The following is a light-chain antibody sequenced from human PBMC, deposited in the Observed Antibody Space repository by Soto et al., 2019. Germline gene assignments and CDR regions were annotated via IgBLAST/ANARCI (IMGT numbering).Light chain of an antibody. Sequence: EIPMAHSPSSLSASVRDRVTVTCRASQSISSYLNWYQQEPGKAPKFLIYAASSLQSGVPSRFSGNGSGTDFTLTISRLQPEDFATYYCQQNYSTPSTFGQGTRLEI. CDR1: QSISSY. J-gene: IGKJ5*01. CDR2: AAS. CDR3: QQNYSTPST. V-gene: IGKV1-39*01.